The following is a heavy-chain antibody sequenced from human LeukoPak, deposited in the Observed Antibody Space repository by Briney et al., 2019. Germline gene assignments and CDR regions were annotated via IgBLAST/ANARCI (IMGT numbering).Heavy chain of an antibody. CDR1: GGSISSGGYY. CDR2: IYYSGST. Sequence: SQTLSLTCTVSGGSISSGGYYWSWIRQHPGTGLEWIGYIYYSGSTYYNPSLKSRVTISVDTSKNQFSLKLSSVTAADTAVYYCARDQYCSSTSCPSYYYYGMHVWGKGTTVAVSS. CDR3: ARDQYCSSTSCPSYYYYGMHV. D-gene: IGHD2-2*01. J-gene: IGHJ6*04. V-gene: IGHV4-31*03.